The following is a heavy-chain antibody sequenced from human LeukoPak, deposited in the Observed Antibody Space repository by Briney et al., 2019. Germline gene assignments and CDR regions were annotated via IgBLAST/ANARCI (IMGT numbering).Heavy chain of an antibody. Sequence: HTGGSLRLSCAASGFTFSSYGMHWVRQAPGKGLEWVAVISYDGSNKYYADSVKGRFTISRDNSKNTLYLQMNSLRAEDTAVYYCVDQGSGSYNYWGQGTLVTVSP. V-gene: IGHV3-30*03. D-gene: IGHD3-10*01. CDR2: ISYDGSNK. J-gene: IGHJ4*02. CDR1: GFTFSSYG. CDR3: VDQGSGSYNY.